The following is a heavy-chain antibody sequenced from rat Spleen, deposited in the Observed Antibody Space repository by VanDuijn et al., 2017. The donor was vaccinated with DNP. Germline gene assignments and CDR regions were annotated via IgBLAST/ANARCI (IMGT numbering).Heavy chain of an antibody. CDR2: ITSSGGST. V-gene: IGHV5-25*01. CDR3: ARREGQLFDY. Sequence: EVQLVESGGGLVQPGRSLKLSCAASGFIFSNYDMAWVRQAPKKGLEWVATITSSGGSTYYPDSVKVRFTISRDNAKSTLFLQMNSLRSEDTATYYCARREGQLFDYWGQGVMVTVSS. D-gene: IGHD1-10*01. J-gene: IGHJ2*01. CDR1: GFIFSNYD.